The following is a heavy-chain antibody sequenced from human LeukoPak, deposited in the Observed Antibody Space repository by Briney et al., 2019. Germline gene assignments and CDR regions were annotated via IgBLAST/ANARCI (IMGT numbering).Heavy chain of an antibody. Sequence: GSLRLSCAASGFTFSSYSMNWVRQPPGKGLEWIGSIYYSGSTYYNPSLKSRVTISVDTSKNQFSLKLSSVTAADTAVYYCARLLDSSSWYVDYYGMDVWGQGTTVTVSS. J-gene: IGHJ6*02. D-gene: IGHD6-13*01. V-gene: IGHV4-39*01. CDR2: IYYSGST. CDR3: ARLLDSSSWYVDYYGMDV. CDR1: GFTFSSYSMN.